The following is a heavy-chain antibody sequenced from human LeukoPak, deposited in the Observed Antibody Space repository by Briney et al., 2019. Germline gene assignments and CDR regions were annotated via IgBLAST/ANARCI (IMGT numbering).Heavy chain of an antibody. CDR1: GGSISSSSYY. V-gene: IGHV4-39*07. D-gene: IGHD5-24*01. CDR2: IYYSGST. Sequence: SETLSLTCTVSGGSISSSSYYWGWIRQPPGKGLEWIGSIYYSGSTYYNPSLKSRVTISVDASKNQFSLKLSSVTAADTAVYYCARDLQLRNWGQGTLVTVSS. J-gene: IGHJ4*02. CDR3: ARDLQLRN.